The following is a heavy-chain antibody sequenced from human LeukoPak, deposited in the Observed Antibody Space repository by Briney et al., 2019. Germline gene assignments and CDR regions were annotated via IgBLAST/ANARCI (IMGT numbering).Heavy chain of an antibody. CDR1: GYTFTGYY. D-gene: IGHD5-12*01. V-gene: IGHV1-2*02. Sequence: ASVKVSCKASGYTFTGYYMHWVRQAPGQGLEWMGWINPNSGGTNYAQKFQGRVTMTRDTSISTAYMGLSRLRSDDTAVYYCARASWGYSGYDPSKVTFDYWGQGTLVTVSS. CDR2: INPNSGGT. CDR3: ARASWGYSGYDPSKVTFDY. J-gene: IGHJ4*02.